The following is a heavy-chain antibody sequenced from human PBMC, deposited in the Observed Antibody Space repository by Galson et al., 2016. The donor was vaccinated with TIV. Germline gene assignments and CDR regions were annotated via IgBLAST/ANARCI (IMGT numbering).Heavy chain of an antibody. CDR3: ASLGGSSGSHLTDAFDI. D-gene: IGHD2-15*01. Sequence: QSGAEVKKPGEPLKISCKTSGYRFTTNWIAWVRQVPGKGLEWMGIIFPGDSETRYSPSFQGQVTISVDKSFSTAYLQWSYLKTSDSAMYYCASLGGSSGSHLTDAFDIWGQGTLITVSS. CDR1: GYRFTTNW. V-gene: IGHV5-51*03. CDR2: IFPGDSET. J-gene: IGHJ3*02.